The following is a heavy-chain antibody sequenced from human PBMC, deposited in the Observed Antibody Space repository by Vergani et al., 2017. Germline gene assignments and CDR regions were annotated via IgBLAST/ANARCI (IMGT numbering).Heavy chain of an antibody. V-gene: IGHV1-69*01. CDR1: GGTFSSYA. J-gene: IGHJ5*02. CDR3: ARGCGGIAVAGGYNWFDP. CDR2: IIPIFGTA. D-gene: IGHD6-19*01. Sequence: VPLVPSGAAVKKPGSSVKVSCKASGGTFSSYAFSWARTAPGQGLVWKGGIIPIFGTANYAQKFQGRVTITADESTSTAYMELRSLRSEDTAVYYCARGCGGIAVAGGYNWFDPWGQGTLVTVSS.